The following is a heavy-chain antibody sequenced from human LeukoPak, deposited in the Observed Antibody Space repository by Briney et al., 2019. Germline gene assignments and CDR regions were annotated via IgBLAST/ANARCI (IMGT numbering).Heavy chain of an antibody. J-gene: IGHJ5*02. CDR3: AREVNGWFDP. V-gene: IGHV3-30*03. CDR2: MSYDGSNK. CDR1: GFTFSSYI. Sequence: PGGSLRLSCVASGFTFSSYIMHWVRQVPGKGLDWVAVMSYDGSNKFYADSVKGRFTISRDNSKNTLNLQMNSLRAEDTAVYYCAREVNGWFDPWGQGTLVTVSS.